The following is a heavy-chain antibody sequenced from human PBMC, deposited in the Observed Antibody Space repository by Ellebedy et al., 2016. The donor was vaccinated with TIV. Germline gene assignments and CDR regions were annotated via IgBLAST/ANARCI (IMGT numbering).Heavy chain of an antibody. CDR2: ISSSSSYI. CDR1: GFTFSSYS. Sequence: GESLKISCAASGFTFSSYSMNWVRQAPGKGLEWVSYISSSSSYIYYADSVKGRFTISRDNAKNSLYLQMNSLRAEDTAVYYCVRDYSSGWNAFDIWGQGTMVTVSS. J-gene: IGHJ3*02. D-gene: IGHD6-19*01. V-gene: IGHV3-21*01. CDR3: VRDYSSGWNAFDI.